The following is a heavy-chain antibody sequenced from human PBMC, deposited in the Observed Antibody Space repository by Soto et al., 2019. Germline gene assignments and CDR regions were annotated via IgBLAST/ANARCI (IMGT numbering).Heavy chain of an antibody. D-gene: IGHD6-6*01. CDR1: GGSISSGDYY. Sequence: PSETLSLTCTVSGGSISSGDYYWSWIRQPPGKGLEWIGYIYYSGSTYYNPSLKSRVTISVDTSKNQFSLKLSSVTAAATAVYYCARDGSSSEVDYWGQGTLVTVSS. CDR3: ARDGSSSEVDY. V-gene: IGHV4-30-4*01. J-gene: IGHJ4*02. CDR2: IYYSGST.